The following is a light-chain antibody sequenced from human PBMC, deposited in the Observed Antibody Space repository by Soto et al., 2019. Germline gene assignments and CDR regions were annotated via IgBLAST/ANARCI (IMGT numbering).Light chain of an antibody. V-gene: IGLV2-14*03. Sequence: QSLLTQAATLSGSPGQSITISCTGTNRDICTYNYVSFYQQHPGKAPKLIIYGVTNRPSGVSNRFSGSKSGNKASLTSSGLQAEDEADYYCSAYTSSSTYVLGTGTKVTV. CDR2: GVT. J-gene: IGLJ1*01. CDR3: SAYTSSSTYV. CDR1: NRDICTYNY.